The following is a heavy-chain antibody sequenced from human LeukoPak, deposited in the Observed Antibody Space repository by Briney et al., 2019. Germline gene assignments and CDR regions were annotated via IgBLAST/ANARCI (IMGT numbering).Heavy chain of an antibody. D-gene: IGHD5-18*01. CDR3: TRRGYSYGYLDY. CDR1: GFTFSNAW. CDR2: IRTKAYGGTT. V-gene: IGHV3-49*04. Sequence: GGSLRLSCAASGFTFSNAWMSWVRQAPGKGLEWVGFIRTKAYGGTTEYAASVKGRFTISRDDSKSIAYLQMNSLKTEDTAVYYCTRRGYSYGYLDYWGQGTLVTVSS. J-gene: IGHJ4*02.